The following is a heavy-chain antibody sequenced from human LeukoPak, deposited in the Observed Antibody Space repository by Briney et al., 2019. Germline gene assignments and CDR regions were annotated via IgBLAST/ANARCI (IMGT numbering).Heavy chain of an antibody. CDR2: MKQSGTP. Sequence: PETLSLTCAVYGGSFSAFHWNWIRQSPAKGLEWPGEMKQSGTPRYNPSLQSRVTISVDKSKNQFSLNVRSVTAADTAVYYCASRPFLCGFRNYFDNWAQGTLVTVSS. CDR1: GGSFSAFH. CDR3: ASRPFLCGFRNYFDN. V-gene: IGHV4-34*01. D-gene: IGHD2-21*01. J-gene: IGHJ4*02.